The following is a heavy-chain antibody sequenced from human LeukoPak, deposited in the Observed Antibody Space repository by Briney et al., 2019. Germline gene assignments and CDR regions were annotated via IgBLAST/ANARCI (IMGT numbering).Heavy chain of an antibody. Sequence: SETLSLTWAVYGGSFSGYYWSWIRQPPGKGLEWIGEINHSGSTNYNPSLKSRVTISVDTSKNQFSLKLSSVTAADTAVYYCARGHLAVVPAAKKNNYYYYYGMDVWGQGTTVTVSS. CDR3: ARGHLAVVPAAKKNNYYYYYGMDV. CDR2: INHSGST. J-gene: IGHJ6*02. V-gene: IGHV4-34*01. CDR1: GGSFSGYY. D-gene: IGHD2-2*01.